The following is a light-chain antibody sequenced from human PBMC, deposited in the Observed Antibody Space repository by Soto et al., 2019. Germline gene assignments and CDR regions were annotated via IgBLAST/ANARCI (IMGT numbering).Light chain of an antibody. CDR3: QQSYSTRV. CDR2: AAS. Sequence: DIQMTQSPSSLSASVGDRVTITCRASQSFSSYLNWYQQKPGKAPKLLIYAASSLQSGVPSWFSGSGSGTDFTRTISSLQPEDFATYYCQQSYSTRVFGPGTKVDIK. V-gene: IGKV1-39*01. CDR1: QSFSSY. J-gene: IGKJ3*01.